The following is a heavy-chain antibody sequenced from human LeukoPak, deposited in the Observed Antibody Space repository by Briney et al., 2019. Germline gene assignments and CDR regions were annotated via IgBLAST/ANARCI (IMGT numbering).Heavy chain of an antibody. V-gene: IGHV4-59*08. Sequence: SETLSLTCTVSGGSISSYYWSWIRQPPGKGLEWIGYIYYSGSTNYNPSLKSRVTISVDTSKNQFSLKLSSVTAADTAVYYCARRGEDGYYPWSTWNWFDPWGQGTLVTVSS. J-gene: IGHJ5*02. D-gene: IGHD5-24*01. CDR1: GGSISSYY. CDR2: IYYSGST. CDR3: ARRGEDGYYPWSTWNWFDP.